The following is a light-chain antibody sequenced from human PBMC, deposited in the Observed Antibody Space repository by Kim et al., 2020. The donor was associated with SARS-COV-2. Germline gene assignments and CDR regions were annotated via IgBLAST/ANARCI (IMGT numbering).Light chain of an antibody. J-gene: IGLJ1*01. V-gene: IGLV2-18*02. CDR1: SSDVGSYNR. CDR3: SSYRSGSTYV. CDR2: EVS. Sequence: GQSVTISCTGPSSDVGSYNRVSWYQQPPGTAPKLMIYEVSNRPSGVPDRFSGSKSGNTASLTISGLQAEDEADYYCSSYRSGSTYVFGTGTKVTVL.